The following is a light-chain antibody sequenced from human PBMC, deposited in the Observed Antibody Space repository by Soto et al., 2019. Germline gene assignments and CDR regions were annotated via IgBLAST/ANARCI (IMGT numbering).Light chain of an antibody. CDR3: QQRSNWPGFT. V-gene: IGKV3-11*01. Sequence: EIVWTQSPATLSLSPGERATLSCRASQSVSSYLAWYQQQPGQAPRLLIYDASNRATGIPARVSGSVSGTDFTLTIGSLEPEDFAVYYCQQRSNWPGFTFGPGTKV. CDR1: QSVSSY. CDR2: DAS. J-gene: IGKJ3*01.